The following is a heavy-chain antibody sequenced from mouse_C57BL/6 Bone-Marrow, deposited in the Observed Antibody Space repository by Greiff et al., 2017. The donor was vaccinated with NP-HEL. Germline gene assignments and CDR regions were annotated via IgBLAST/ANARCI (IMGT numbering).Heavy chain of an antibody. CDR3: ARGGPHYFDY. J-gene: IGHJ2*01. Sequence: EVQLKESRPELVKPGASVKISCKASGYSFTGYYMNWVKQSPEKSLEWIGEINPSTGGTTYNQKFKAKATLTVDKSSSTAYMQLKSLTSEDSAVYYCARGGPHYFDYWGHGTTLTVSS. CDR1: GYSFTGYY. V-gene: IGHV1-42*01. CDR2: INPSTGGT.